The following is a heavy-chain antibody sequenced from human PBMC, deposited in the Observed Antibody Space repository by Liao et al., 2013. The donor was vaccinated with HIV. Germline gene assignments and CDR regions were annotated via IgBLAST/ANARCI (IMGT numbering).Heavy chain of an antibody. V-gene: IGHV4-61*02. D-gene: IGHD3-10*01. CDR1: GGSISGGSDY. CDR3: ARDRSPGXLDI. CDR2: IFSSGST. Sequence: QVQLQESGPGLVKPSQTLSLTCTVSGGSISGGSDYWSWVRQPAGKGLEWIGRIFSSGSTNYKTSLQSRVTMSVDTSKNQFFLTLTSVTAADTAVYYCARDRSPGXLDIWGQGTMVTVSS. J-gene: IGHJ3*02.